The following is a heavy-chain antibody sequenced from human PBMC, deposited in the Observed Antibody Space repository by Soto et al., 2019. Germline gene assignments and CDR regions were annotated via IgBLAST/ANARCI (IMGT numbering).Heavy chain of an antibody. CDR3: AREGSSTWTYYFDI. CDR1: GDGVSSNIAA. V-gene: IGHV6-1*01. D-gene: IGHD6-13*01. CDR2: TKYRSKWYT. Sequence: SQTLSLSCALSGDGVSSNIAAWNWVRQSPSRGLKWLERTKYRSKWYTDYATSVKSRLSINPDTSKNQVFLQLNSVTTEDTAVNYCAREGSSTWTYYFDIWGQGILVTVSS. J-gene: IGHJ4*02.